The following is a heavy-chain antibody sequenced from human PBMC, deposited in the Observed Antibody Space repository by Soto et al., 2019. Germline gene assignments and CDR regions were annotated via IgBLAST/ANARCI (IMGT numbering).Heavy chain of an antibody. Sequence: PSETLSLTCTVSGGSISSGDYYWSWIRQPPGKELEWIGYIYYSGSTYYNPSLKSRVTISIDTSKNQLSLELTSVTAADTAVYYCARSRNLDVWGQGTTVTVSS. V-gene: IGHV4-30-4*01. D-gene: IGHD1-1*01. CDR2: IYYSGST. CDR3: ARSRNLDV. J-gene: IGHJ6*02. CDR1: GGSISSGDYY.